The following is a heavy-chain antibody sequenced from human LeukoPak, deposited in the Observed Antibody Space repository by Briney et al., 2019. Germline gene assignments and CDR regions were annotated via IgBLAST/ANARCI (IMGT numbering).Heavy chain of an antibody. D-gene: IGHD3-10*01. J-gene: IGHJ5*02. Sequence: SETLSLTCAVYGGSFSGYYWSWIRQPPGQGLEWMGEINHSGSTNYNPSLKSRVTISVDTSKNQLSLKLSSVTAADTAVYYCARGSAITMVRGVIRRWFDPWGQGTLVTVSS. V-gene: IGHV4-34*01. CDR2: INHSGST. CDR1: GGSFSGYY. CDR3: ARGSAITMVRGVIRRWFDP.